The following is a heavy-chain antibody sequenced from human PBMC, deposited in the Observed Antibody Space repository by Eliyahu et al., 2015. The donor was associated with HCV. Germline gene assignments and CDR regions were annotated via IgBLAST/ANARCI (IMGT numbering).Heavy chain of an antibody. J-gene: IGHJ6*02. CDR2: ISAYNGNT. V-gene: IGHV1-18*01. D-gene: IGHD6-19*01. CDR3: ARDQLQWLVSEAGPYYYYGMDV. CDR1: GYTFTSXG. Sequence: QVQLVQSGAEVKKPGASVKVSCKASGYTFTSXGIXWVRQAPGQGLEWMGGISAYNGNTNXAQKLQGRVTMTTDTSTSTAYMELRSLRSDDTAVYYCARDQLQWLVSEAGPYYYYGMDVWGQGTTVTVSS.